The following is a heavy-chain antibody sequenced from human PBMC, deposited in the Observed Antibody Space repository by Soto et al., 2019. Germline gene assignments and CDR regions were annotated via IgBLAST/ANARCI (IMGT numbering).Heavy chain of an antibody. V-gene: IGHV1-69*08. Sequence: QVQLVQSGAEVKKPGSSVKVSCKASGGTFSSYTISWVRQAPGQGLEWMGRIIPILGIANYAQKFQGRVTXXAXKXXSTAYMELSSPRSEDTAVYYCARDSSGWSANGMDVWGQGTTVTVSS. CDR3: ARDSSGWSANGMDV. D-gene: IGHD6-19*01. CDR1: GGTFSSYT. J-gene: IGHJ6*02. CDR2: IIPILGIA.